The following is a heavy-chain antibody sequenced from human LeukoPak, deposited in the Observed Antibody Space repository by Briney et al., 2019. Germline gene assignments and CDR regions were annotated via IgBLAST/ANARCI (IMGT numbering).Heavy chain of an antibody. CDR3: ARERYYDFWSGRDAFDI. V-gene: IGHV1-2*02. CDR1: GYTFTGYY. Sequence: AASVKVSCKASGYTFTGYYMHWVRQAPGQGLEWMGWINPNSGGTNYAQKFQGRVTMTRDTSISTAYMELSRLRSDDTAVYYCARERYYDFWSGRDAFDIWGQGTMVTVSS. D-gene: IGHD3-3*01. J-gene: IGHJ3*02. CDR2: INPNSGGT.